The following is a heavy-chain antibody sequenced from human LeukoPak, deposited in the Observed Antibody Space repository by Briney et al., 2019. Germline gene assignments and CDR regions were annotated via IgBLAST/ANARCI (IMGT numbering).Heavy chain of an antibody. D-gene: IGHD6-6*01. CDR1: GGSISSYY. J-gene: IGHJ4*02. CDR2: IYYSGST. CDR3: ARSSSGGGLDY. Sequence: SETLSLTCTVSGGSISSYYWSWIRQPPGKGLEWIGYIYYSGSTNYNPSLKSRVTMSVDTSKNQFSLKLSSVTAADTAVYYCARSSSGGGLDYWGQGTLVTVSS. V-gene: IGHV4-59*12.